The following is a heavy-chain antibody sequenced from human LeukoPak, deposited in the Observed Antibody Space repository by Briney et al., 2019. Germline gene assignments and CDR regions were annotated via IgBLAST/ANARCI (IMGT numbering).Heavy chain of an antibody. V-gene: IGHV3-30*04. J-gene: IGHJ3*02. CDR2: ISYDGSNK. D-gene: IGHD6-13*01. CDR3: ARQPYSSSWYGFDAFDI. CDR1: GFTFSSYA. Sequence: PGRSLRLSCAASGFTFSSYAMHWVRQAPGKGLERVAVISYDGSNKYYADSVKGRFTISRDNSKNTLYLQMNSLRAEDTAVYYCARQPYSSSWYGFDAFDIWGQGTMVTVSS.